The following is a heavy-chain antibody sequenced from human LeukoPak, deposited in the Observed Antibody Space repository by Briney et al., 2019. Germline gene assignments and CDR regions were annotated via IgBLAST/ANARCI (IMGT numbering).Heavy chain of an antibody. V-gene: IGHV1-8*01. J-gene: IGHJ4*02. D-gene: IGHD3-22*01. CDR2: MNPNSGNT. CDR3: ARRMRDSSGFAFFDY. Sequence: EASVKVSCKASGYTFTSYDINWVRQATGQGLEWMGWMNPNSGNTGYAQKFQGRVTMTRDMSTSTVYMELSSLRSEDTAVYYCARRMRDSSGFAFFDYWGQGTLVTVSS. CDR1: GYTFTSYD.